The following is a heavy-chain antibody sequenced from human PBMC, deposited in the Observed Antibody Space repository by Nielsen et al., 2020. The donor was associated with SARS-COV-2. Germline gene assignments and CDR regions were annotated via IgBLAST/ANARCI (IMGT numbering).Heavy chain of an antibody. CDR3: ARGIGYDILTGYFRDI. Sequence: SETLSLTCTVSGGSISSGGYYWSWIRQHPGKGLEWIGYIYYSGSTYYNPSLKSRVTISVDTSKNQFSLKLSSVTAADTAVYYCARGIGYDILTGYFRDIWGQGTMVTVSS. CDR2: IYYSGST. V-gene: IGHV4-31*03. CDR1: GGSISSGGYY. J-gene: IGHJ3*02. D-gene: IGHD3-9*01.